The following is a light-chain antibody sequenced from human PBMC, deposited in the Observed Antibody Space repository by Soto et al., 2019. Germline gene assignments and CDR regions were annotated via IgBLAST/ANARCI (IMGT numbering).Light chain of an antibody. J-gene: IGKJ3*01. CDR3: QQSFSG. CDR1: RNIVNL. V-gene: IGKV1-39*01. CDR2: AAS. Sequence: DIQMTQSPSSLSASVGDTVTITCRASRNIVNLLNWYQQKPGKAPKLLFYAASTLQSGVPSRFSGSGSGTEFTLTISSLQPEDFATYYCQQSFSGFGPGTRVEIK.